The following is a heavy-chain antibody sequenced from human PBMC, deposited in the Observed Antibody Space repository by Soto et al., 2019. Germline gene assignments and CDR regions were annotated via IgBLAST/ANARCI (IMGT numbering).Heavy chain of an antibody. CDR2: ISSSSSTI. D-gene: IGHD4-17*01. CDR1: GFTFSSYS. CDR3: ARKDDYGDYVWPSGYGMDV. J-gene: IGHJ6*02. Sequence: EVPLVESGGGLVQPGGSLRLSCAASGFTFSSYSMNWVRQAPGKGLEWVSYISSSSSTIYYADSVKGRFTISRDNAKNSLYVQMNSLRAEDTAVYYCARKDDYGDYVWPSGYGMDVWGQGTTVTVSS. V-gene: IGHV3-48*01.